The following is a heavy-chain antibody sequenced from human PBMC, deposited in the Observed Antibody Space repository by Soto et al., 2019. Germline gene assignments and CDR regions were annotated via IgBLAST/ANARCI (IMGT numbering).Heavy chain of an antibody. D-gene: IGHD6-13*01. CDR1: GYTFTGYY. CDR3: ARGAAAWWFDS. J-gene: IGHJ5*01. CDR2: INLNSGGT. Sequence: PSVKVSCKASGYTFTGYYMDWVRQAPGQGLEWMGRINLNSGGTKYAQKFQGWVTMTRDTSISTAYMEVSRLTSDDTAVYYCARGAAAWWFDSWGQGTLVTVSS. V-gene: IGHV1-2*04.